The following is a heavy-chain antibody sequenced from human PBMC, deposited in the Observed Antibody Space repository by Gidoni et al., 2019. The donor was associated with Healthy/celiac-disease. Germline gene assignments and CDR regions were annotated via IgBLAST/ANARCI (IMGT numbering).Heavy chain of an antibody. CDR2: INPKTGGT. CDR1: GYTVTDYV. V-gene: IGHV1-2*02. CDR3: ARVLAGTFSTAFDL. J-gene: IGHJ3*01. Sequence: QARLVQSGAEVKKPGASVKVSCEASGYTVTDYVIHWVRQAPGQGLEWMGWINPKTGGTNNAPKFQGRVTMTRDTSVNRVYMELRSLKLDDAAVYYRARVLAGTFSTAFDLWGQGTMI. D-gene: IGHD3-3*02.